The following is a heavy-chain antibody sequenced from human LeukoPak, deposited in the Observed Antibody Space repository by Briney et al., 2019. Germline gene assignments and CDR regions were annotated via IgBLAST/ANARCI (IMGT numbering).Heavy chain of an antibody. D-gene: IGHD3-9*01. CDR1: GFTFSSYA. J-gene: IGHJ6*02. Sequence: GGSLRLSCAASGFTFSSYAMHWVRQAPGKGLEWVAVISYDGSNKYYADSVKGRITISRDNSKNTLYLQMNSLRAEDTAVYYCARDHPVAYYDILTGYFAHYGMDVWGQGTTVTVSS. CDR2: ISYDGSNK. CDR3: ARDHPVAYYDILTGYFAHYGMDV. V-gene: IGHV3-30*04.